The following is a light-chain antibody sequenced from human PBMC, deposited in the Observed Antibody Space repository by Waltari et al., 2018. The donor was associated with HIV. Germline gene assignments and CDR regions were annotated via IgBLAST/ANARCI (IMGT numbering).Light chain of an antibody. J-gene: IGLJ1*01. V-gene: IGLV1-40*01. CDR3: QSYDSTLSGV. CDR2: GNS. CDR1: RSDIVAGCA. Sequence: QSVLPPPPSVSGAPEQRVTLSGTLSRSDIVAGCAVHWYRQLQGTAPKLLIYGNSNRPLGVPDRFSGSRSGTSASLAIAGLQAEDEADYYCQSYDSTLSGVFGTGTKVTVL.